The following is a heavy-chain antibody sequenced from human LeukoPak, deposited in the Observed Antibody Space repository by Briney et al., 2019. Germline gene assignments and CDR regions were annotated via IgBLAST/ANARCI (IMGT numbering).Heavy chain of an antibody. D-gene: IGHD3-3*01. V-gene: IGHV3-66*01. CDR1: GFTVSSNY. CDR2: IYSGGST. Sequence: GGSLRLSCAASGFTVSSNYMNWVRQAPGKGLEWVSVIYSGGSTYYADSVKGRSTISRDNSKNTLYLQMNSLRAEDTAVYYCASEIIFGSFDYWGQGTLVTVSS. CDR3: ASEIIFGSFDY. J-gene: IGHJ4*02.